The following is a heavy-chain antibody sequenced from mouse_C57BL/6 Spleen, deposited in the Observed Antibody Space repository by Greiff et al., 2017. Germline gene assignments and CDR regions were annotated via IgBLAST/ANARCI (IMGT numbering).Heavy chain of an antibody. D-gene: IGHD1-1*01. CDR1: GFTFRDYG. Sequence: VMLVESGGGLVKPGGSLKLSCAASGFTFRDYGLHWVRQAPEKGLEWVAYIRSGSSTLYYADTVKGRFTISSDNAKNTLFRQMTSLRSEDTAMYDCARPDYYGSSYFDYWGQGTTRTVSS. CDR2: IRSGSSTL. J-gene: IGHJ2*01. CDR3: ARPDYYGSSYFDY. V-gene: IGHV5-17*01.